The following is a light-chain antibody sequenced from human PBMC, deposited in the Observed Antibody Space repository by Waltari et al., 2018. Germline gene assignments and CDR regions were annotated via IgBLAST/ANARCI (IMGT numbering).Light chain of an antibody. Sequence: EIVLTQSPGSLSSSPGERVTLSCMASQSVCRALAWYQQKPGQAPRLLIFGASNRATGIPDRFSGSGSETDFSLTISRLEPEDFAVYYCQHYVRLPATFGRGTKVEIK. CDR1: QSVCRA. J-gene: IGKJ1*01. V-gene: IGKV3-20*01. CDR3: QHYVRLPAT. CDR2: GAS.